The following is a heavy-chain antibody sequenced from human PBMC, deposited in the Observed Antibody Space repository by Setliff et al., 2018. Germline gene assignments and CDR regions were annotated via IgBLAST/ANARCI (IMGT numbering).Heavy chain of an antibody. Sequence: SETLSLTCAVYGGSFSGYYWSWIRQPPGKGLEWIGEINHSGSTNYNPSLKSRVTISVDTSKNQFSLKLSSVTAADTAVYYCARGSGYSSSWYYYYYGMDVWGQGTTVTVSS. V-gene: IGHV4-34*01. CDR2: INHSGST. D-gene: IGHD6-13*01. CDR3: ARGSGYSSSWYYYYYGMDV. J-gene: IGHJ6*02. CDR1: GGSFSGYY.